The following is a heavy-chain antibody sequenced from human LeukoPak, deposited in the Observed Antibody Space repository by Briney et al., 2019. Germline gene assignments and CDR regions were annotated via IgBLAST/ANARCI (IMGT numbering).Heavy chain of an antibody. CDR2: ISSGSSYI. V-gene: IGHV3-21*01. CDR1: GFTFSSFS. CDR3: AKEVKDFWSGYYTWIPLGY. Sequence: GGSLRLSCAASGFTFSSFSMNWVRQAPGKGLEWVSSISSGSSYIYYADSVKGRFTISRDNSKNTLYLQMNSLRAEDTAVYYCAKEVKDFWSGYYTWIPLGYWGQGTLVTVSS. D-gene: IGHD3-3*01. J-gene: IGHJ4*02.